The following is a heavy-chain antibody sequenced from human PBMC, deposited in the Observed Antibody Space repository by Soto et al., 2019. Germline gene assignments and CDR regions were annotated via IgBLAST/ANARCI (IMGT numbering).Heavy chain of an antibody. J-gene: IGHJ4*02. CDR3: ARDSSGYYDSSGYSC. CDR2: IIPIFGTA. D-gene: IGHD3-22*01. V-gene: IGHV1-69*13. Sequence: SVKLSCKASGGTFSSYSISWVRQAPGQGLEWMGGIIPIFGTANYAQKFQGRVTITADESTSTAYMELSSLRSEDTAVYYCARDSSGYYDSSGYSCWGQGTLVTVXS. CDR1: GGTFSSYS.